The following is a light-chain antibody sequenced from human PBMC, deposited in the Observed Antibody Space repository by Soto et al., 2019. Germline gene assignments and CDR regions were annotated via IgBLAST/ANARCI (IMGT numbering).Light chain of an antibody. Sequence: EIVMTQSPATLSVSPGERATLSCRASQSISSNLAWYQQKPGQAPRLLIYGASTSATGIPTTFSGSGSGTAFTLTISSLQSEEFAVYYCQRHNTWPFTFGPGTKVDIK. CDR3: QRHNTWPFT. CDR2: GAS. CDR1: QSISSN. J-gene: IGKJ3*01. V-gene: IGKV3-15*01.